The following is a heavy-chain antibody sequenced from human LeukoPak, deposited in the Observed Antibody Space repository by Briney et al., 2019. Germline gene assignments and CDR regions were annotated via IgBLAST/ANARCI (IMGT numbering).Heavy chain of an antibody. J-gene: IGHJ4*02. Sequence: GGSLRLSCAASGFIVSDDYISWVRQTPGKGLEWVSVIYSGGATFYADSVEGRFTISRDNSKNTVHLQMNSLRAEDTAVYYCASGGKYCTGGACYGDWGQGTLVTVS. V-gene: IGHV3-53*01. CDR3: ASGGKYCTGGACYGD. CDR2: IYSGGAT. D-gene: IGHD2-8*02. CDR1: GFIVSDDY.